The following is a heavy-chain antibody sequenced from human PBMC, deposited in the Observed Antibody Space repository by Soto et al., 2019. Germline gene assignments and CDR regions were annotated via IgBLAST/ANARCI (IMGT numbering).Heavy chain of an antibody. Sequence: RGESLKISCKGSGYSFTTSWIGWVRQMPGKGLEWMGIIFPADSDTRYSPTFQGQVTISVDKPINTAYLQWSSLKASDTAMYYCAPILRGNWFDPWGQGTLVTVSS. V-gene: IGHV5-51*01. CDR2: IFPADSDT. J-gene: IGHJ5*02. D-gene: IGHD2-21*02. CDR1: GYSFTTSW. CDR3: APILRGNWFDP.